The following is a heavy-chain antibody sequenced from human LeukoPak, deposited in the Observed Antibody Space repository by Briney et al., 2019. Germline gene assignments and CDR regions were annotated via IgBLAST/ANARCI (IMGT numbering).Heavy chain of an antibody. D-gene: IGHD6-19*01. Sequence: GGSLRLSCAASGFTFRTYGMHWVRQAPGKGLEWVAVISYDGSNEYHADSMKGRFSISRDNSKNTLYLQMNSLRPEDTAVYYCAKGSGQWLMAGYYFDFWGQGTQVTVSS. J-gene: IGHJ4*02. V-gene: IGHV3-30*18. CDR1: GFTFRTYG. CDR2: ISYDGSNE. CDR3: AKGSGQWLMAGYYFDF.